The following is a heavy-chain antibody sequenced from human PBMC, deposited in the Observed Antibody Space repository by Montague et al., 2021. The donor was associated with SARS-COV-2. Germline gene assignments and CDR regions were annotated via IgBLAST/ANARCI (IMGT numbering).Heavy chain of an antibody. CDR2: IYHTGRN. J-gene: IGHJ5*02. Sequence: SETLSLTCAVYGWTFSNYYCNLIPQPPGKGLEWVAEIYHTGRNTPNPSLRSGVSISVDTSNNQFSLQLTSVTAADTAVYYFVIWGSVRTPGPVVYNWFDPWGQGTLVGVSS. CDR1: GWTFSNYY. V-gene: IGHV4-34*08. D-gene: IGHD3-16*01. CDR3: VIWGSVRTPGPVVYNWFDP.